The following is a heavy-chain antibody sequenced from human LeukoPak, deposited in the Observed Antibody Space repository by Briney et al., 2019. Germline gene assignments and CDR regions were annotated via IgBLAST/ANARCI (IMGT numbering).Heavy chain of an antibody. V-gene: IGHV3-9*01. CDR1: GFTFDDYA. D-gene: IGHD2-15*01. J-gene: IGHJ3*02. CDR3: AKDYGLNCRGTSCAGAFDI. CDR2: ISWNSGSI. Sequence: GGSLRLSCAASGFTFDDYAMHWVRQAPGKGLEWVSGISWNSGSIGYADSVKGRFTISRDNAKNSLYLQMNILRAEDTAVYYCAKDYGLNCRGTSCAGAFDIWGQRKMVTVSP.